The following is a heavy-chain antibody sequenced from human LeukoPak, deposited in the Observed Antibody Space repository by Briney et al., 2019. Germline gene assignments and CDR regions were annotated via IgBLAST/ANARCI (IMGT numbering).Heavy chain of an antibody. Sequence: SVKLSCKASGGTFTGYAISWVRQAPGQGLGWMGGIIPIFGTANYAQKFQGRVTITADESTSTAYMELSSLRSEDTAVYYCAREDLGSSSSGTDYWGQGTLVTVSS. CDR2: IIPIFGTA. D-gene: IGHD6-6*01. CDR3: AREDLGSSSSGTDY. V-gene: IGHV1-69*13. CDR1: GGTFTGYA. J-gene: IGHJ4*02.